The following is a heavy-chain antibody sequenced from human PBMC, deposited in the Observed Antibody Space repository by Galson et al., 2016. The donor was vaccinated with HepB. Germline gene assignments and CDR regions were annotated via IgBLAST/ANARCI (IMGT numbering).Heavy chain of an antibody. CDR1: GFTVSSNY. J-gene: IGHJ6*04. CDR3: ARNYGSGTYYYYYGMDV. V-gene: IGHV3-53*01. D-gene: IGHD3-10*01. Sequence: SLRLSCAASGFTVSSNYMSWVRQAPGKGLEWVSIIYSGGSTYYADSVKGRFTISRDNSKNTLYLQMNSLRAEDTAVYYCARNYGSGTYYYYYGMDVWGKGTTVYVSS. CDR2: IYSGGST.